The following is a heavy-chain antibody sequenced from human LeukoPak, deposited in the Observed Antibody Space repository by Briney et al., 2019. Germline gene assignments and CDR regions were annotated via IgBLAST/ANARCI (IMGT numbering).Heavy chain of an antibody. J-gene: IGHJ4*02. V-gene: IGHV3-23*01. D-gene: IGHD1-26*01. Sequence: PGGSLILSCAASGFTFRHYALSWVRQAPGKGLEWVSAISANGDTTYYADSVRGRFTISRDNSKNTLYLHMNSLRAEDTAVFYCANWQSGSRVFFDYWGQGTLVTVSS. CDR2: ISANGDTT. CDR3: ANWQSGSRVFFDY. CDR1: GFTFRHYA.